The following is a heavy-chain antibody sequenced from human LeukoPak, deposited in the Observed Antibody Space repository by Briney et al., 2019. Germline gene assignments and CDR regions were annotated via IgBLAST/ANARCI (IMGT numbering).Heavy chain of an antibody. CDR3: ARARYCSSTSCPGPYYYHMDV. D-gene: IGHD2-2*01. V-gene: IGHV3-30*04. CDR2: ISYDGSNK. CDR1: GFTFSSYA. J-gene: IGHJ6*03. Sequence: GGSLRLSCAASGFTFSSYAMHWVRQAPGKGLEWVAVISYDGSNKYYADSVKGRFTISRDNSKNTLYLQMNSLRAEDTAVYYCARARYCSSTSCPGPYYYHMDVWGKGTTVTVSS.